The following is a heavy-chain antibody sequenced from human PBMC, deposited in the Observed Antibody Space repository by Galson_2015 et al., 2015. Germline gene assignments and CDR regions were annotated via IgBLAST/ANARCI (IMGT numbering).Heavy chain of an antibody. CDR3: ARFIVVVVAATPELDY. V-gene: IGHV1-18*01. CDR2: ISAYNGNT. D-gene: IGHD2-15*01. Sequence: SVKVSCKASGYTFTSYGISWVRQAPGQELEWMGWISAYNGNTNYAQKLQGRVTMTTDTSTSTAYMELRSLRSGDTAVYYCARFIVVVVAATPELDYWGQGTLVTVSS. CDR1: GYTFTSYG. J-gene: IGHJ4*02.